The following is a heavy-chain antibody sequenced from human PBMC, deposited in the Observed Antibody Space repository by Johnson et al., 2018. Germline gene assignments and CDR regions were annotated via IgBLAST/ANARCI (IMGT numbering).Heavy chain of an antibody. CDR2: ISWNSGSI. CDR3: ARSTPREFGAFEI. Sequence: EVQLVESGGGLVRXGGSLRLSCAASGFTFSSYSMNWVRQAPGKGLEWVSGISWNSGSIGYADSVKGRFTISRDNSKNTLYLQMNSLRAEDTAGYYCARSTPREFGAFEIWGQGTMVTVSS. D-gene: IGHD2-15*01. CDR1: GFTFSSYS. J-gene: IGHJ3*02. V-gene: IGHV3-21*01.